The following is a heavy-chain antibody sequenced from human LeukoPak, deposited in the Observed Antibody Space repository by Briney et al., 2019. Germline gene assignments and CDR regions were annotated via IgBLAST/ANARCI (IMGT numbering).Heavy chain of an antibody. CDR2: IYTSGNS. Sequence: SEGLSLTRTVSVGSLSSFYWCWVRQPAEGGLEWIGRIYTSGNSKYNPSLKRRVTVSVDTSQKQVSQKLSSVTAAATAVDYCARLITMVRRVRPCDPWGQGPLVTVSS. CDR1: VGSLSSFY. J-gene: IGHJ5*02. CDR3: ARLITMVRRVRPCDP. V-gene: IGHV4-4*07. D-gene: IGHD3-10*01.